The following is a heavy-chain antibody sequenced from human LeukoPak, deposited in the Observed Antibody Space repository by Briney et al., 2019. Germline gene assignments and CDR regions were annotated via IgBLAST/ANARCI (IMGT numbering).Heavy chain of an antibody. CDR3: ARGVNDNFWSGYYLDF. V-gene: IGHV4-59*01. CDR2: IHDSGKS. CDR1: GSSKNNYF. Sequence: PSETLSLNCTVSGSSKNNYFWTWMRQTPLKGLEWIGYIHDSGKSYFNPSLKSRLFMSIDTSRNQFSLNLRSATAADTAVYFCARGVNDNFWSGYYLDFWGQGILVTVSS. J-gene: IGHJ4*02. D-gene: IGHD3-3*01.